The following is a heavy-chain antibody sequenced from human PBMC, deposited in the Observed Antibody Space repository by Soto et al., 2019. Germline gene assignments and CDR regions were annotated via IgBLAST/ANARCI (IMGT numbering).Heavy chain of an antibody. CDR3: ATDTALRCSGGSCYSYY. Sequence: PGGSLRLSCAASGFTFTNAWMNWVRQAPGKGLEWVGRIKSNIDGGTTDHAAPVKGRFTISRDDSKNTMYLQMNSLKTEDTAMYYCATDTALRCSGGSCYSYYWGQGTLVT. CDR1: GFTFTNAW. V-gene: IGHV3-15*01. J-gene: IGHJ4*02. CDR2: IKSNIDGGTT. D-gene: IGHD2-15*01.